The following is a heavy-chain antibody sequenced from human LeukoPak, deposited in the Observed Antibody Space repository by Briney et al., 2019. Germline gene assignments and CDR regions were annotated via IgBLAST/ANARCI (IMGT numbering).Heavy chain of an antibody. CDR3: ALLRPKGPLEY. CDR1: GGSFSGYY. CDR2: INHSGST. Sequence: SETLSLTCAVYGGSFSGYYWSWIRQPPGKGLEWIGEINHSGSTNYNPSLKSRVTISVDTSKNQFPLKLSSVTAADTAVYYCALLRPKGPLEYWGQGTLVTVSS. J-gene: IGHJ4*02. V-gene: IGHV4-34*01. D-gene: IGHD2-15*01.